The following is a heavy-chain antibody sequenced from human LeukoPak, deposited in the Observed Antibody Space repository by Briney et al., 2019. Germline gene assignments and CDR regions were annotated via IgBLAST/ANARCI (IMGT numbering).Heavy chain of an antibody. J-gene: IGHJ5*02. D-gene: IGHD2-2*02. CDR2: MNPNSGNT. Sequence: GASVKVSCNASGYTFTSYDINWVRQATGQGLEWMGWMNPNSGNTGYAQKFQGRVTITRNTSISTVYMELSSLRSEDTAVYYCARGDIVVLPAGIPHNWFDPWGQGTLVTVSS. CDR1: GYTFTSYD. CDR3: ARGDIVVLPAGIPHNWFDP. V-gene: IGHV1-8*03.